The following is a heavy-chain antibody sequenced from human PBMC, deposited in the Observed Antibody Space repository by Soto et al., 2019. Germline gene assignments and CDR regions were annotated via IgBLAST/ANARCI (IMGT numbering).Heavy chain of an antibody. J-gene: IGHJ6*02. V-gene: IGHV1-69*01. CDR1: GGTFSSYA. CDR2: IIPIFGTA. D-gene: IGHD5-12*01. CDR3: ARDMVVATKRYYYYGMDV. Sequence: QVQLVQSGAEVKKPGSSVKVSCKASGGTFSSYAISWVRQAPGQGLEWMGGIIPIFGTANYAQKFQGRVTINADESTSTAYMELSSLRAEDTAVYYCARDMVVATKRYYYYGMDVWGQGTTVTVSS.